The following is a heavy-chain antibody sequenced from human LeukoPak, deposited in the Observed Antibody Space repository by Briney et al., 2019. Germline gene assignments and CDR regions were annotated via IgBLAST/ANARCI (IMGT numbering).Heavy chain of an antibody. CDR3: AKDAVYYDSSGYYGYQVDY. CDR2: ISGSGGST. Sequence: PSETLSLTCAVYGGSFSGYYWSWVRQAPGKGLEWVSAISGSGGSTYYADSVKGRFTISRDNSKNTLYLQMNSLRAEDTAVYYCAKDAVYYDSSGYYGYQVDYWGQGTLVTVSS. J-gene: IGHJ4*02. CDR1: GGSFSGYY. V-gene: IGHV3-23*01. D-gene: IGHD3-22*01.